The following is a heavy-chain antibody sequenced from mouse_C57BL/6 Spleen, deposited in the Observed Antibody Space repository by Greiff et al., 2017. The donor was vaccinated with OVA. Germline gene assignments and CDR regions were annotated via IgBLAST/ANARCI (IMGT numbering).Heavy chain of an antibody. Sequence: VQLKESGPGLVKPSQSLSLTCSVTGYSITSGYYWNWIRQFPGNKLEWMGYISYDGSNNYNPSLKNRISITRDTSKNQFFLKLNSVTTEDTATYYCARGGGSAAFYWGQGTLVTVSA. J-gene: IGHJ3*01. CDR1: GYSITSGYY. CDR2: ISYDGSN. V-gene: IGHV3-6*01. D-gene: IGHD6-1*01. CDR3: ARGGGSAAFY.